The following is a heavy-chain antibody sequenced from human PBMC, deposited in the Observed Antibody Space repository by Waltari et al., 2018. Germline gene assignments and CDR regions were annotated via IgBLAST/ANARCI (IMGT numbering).Heavy chain of an antibody. D-gene: IGHD2-2*01. CDR3: ARVGYCSSTSCYPDY. V-gene: IGHV1-2*02. CDR2: INPNSGGT. CDR1: GYTITGYY. Sequence: QVQLVQSGAEVKKPGASVKVSCKASGYTITGYYMHWVRQAAGQGLEWMGWINPNSGGTNYAQKFQGRVTMTRDTSISTAYMELSRLRSDDTAVYYCARVGYCSSTSCYPDYWGQGTLVTVSS. J-gene: IGHJ4*02.